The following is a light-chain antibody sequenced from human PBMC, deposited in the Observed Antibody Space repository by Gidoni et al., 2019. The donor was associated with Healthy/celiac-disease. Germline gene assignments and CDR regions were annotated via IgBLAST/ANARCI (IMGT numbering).Light chain of an antibody. Sequence: EIVMTQSPATLSVSPGERATLSCRASQSVSSNLAWYQQKPGQAPRLLNYGASTRATGIPARFSGSGSGKEFTLTISRLQSEDFAVYYCQQYNNWPPWTFGQGTKVEIK. CDR2: GAS. CDR3: QQYNNWPPWT. J-gene: IGKJ1*01. CDR1: QSVSSN. V-gene: IGKV3-15*01.